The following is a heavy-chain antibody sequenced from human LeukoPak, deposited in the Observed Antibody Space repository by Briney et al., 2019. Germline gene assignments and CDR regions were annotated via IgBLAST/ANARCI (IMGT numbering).Heavy chain of an antibody. V-gene: IGHV3-30-3*01. Sequence: SCKASGGTFSSYAMHWVRQAPGKGLEWVAVISYDGSNKYYADSVKGRFTISRDNSKNTLYLQMNSLRAEDTAVYYCATKRVRGVISWGQGTLVTVSS. CDR1: GGTFSSYA. J-gene: IGHJ5*02. CDR3: ATKRVRGVIS. D-gene: IGHD3-10*01. CDR2: ISYDGSNK.